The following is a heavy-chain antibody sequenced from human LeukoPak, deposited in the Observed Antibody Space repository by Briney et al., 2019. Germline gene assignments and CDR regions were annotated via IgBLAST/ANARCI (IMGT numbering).Heavy chain of an antibody. CDR3: ARDTVGATFPGAFDI. V-gene: IGHV3-48*03. CDR2: ISSSGSTI. CDR1: GFTFSSYE. J-gene: IGHJ3*02. D-gene: IGHD1-26*01. Sequence: GGSLRLSCAASGFTFSSYEMNWVRQAPGKGLEWVSYISSSGSTIYYADSVKGRFTISRDNAKNSLYLQMNSLRAEDTAVYYCARDTVGATFPGAFDIWGQGTMVTVSS.